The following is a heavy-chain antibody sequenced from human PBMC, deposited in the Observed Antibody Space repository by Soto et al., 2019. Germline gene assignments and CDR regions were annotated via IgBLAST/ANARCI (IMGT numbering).Heavy chain of an antibody. J-gene: IGHJ3*02. CDR3: AREARLAYCSGGSCYSSDAFDI. Sequence: ASVKVSCKASGYTFTSYGISWVRQAPGQGLEWMGWISAYNGNTNYAQRLQGRVTMTTDTSTSTAYMELRSLRSDDTAVYYCAREARLAYCSGGSCYSSDAFDIWGQGTMVTVSS. V-gene: IGHV1-18*01. CDR2: ISAYNGNT. CDR1: GYTFTSYG. D-gene: IGHD2-15*01.